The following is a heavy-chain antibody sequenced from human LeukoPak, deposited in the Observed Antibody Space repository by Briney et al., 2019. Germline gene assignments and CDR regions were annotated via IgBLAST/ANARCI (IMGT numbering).Heavy chain of an antibody. Sequence: PSETLSLTCTVSGGSISGSYWSWIRQPAGKGLEWIGRVQTNGDTDYNPSLKSRVAISTDQSRNQFSLNLRSVTAADTAVYYCARGGRXXRXXXXXWXQGXLVTVSS. CDR2: VQTNGDT. J-gene: IGHJ1*01. CDR1: GGSISGSY. D-gene: IGHD3-16*01. CDR3: ARGGRXXRXXXXX. V-gene: IGHV4-4*07.